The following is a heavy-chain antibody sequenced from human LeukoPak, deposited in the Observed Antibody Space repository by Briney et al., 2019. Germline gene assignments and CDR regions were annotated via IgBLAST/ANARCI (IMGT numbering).Heavy chain of an antibody. D-gene: IGHD2-2*02. CDR3: ARGIIYCSSTSCYTRSGNWFDP. J-gene: IGHJ5*02. V-gene: IGHV4-34*01. CDR1: GGSFSGYY. Sequence: SETLSLTCAVYGGSFSGYYWSWIRQPPGKGLEWIGEINHSGSTNYNPSLKSRVTTSVDTSKNQFSLKLSSVTAADTAVYYCARGIIYCSSTSCYTRSGNWFDPWGQGTLVTVSS. CDR2: INHSGST.